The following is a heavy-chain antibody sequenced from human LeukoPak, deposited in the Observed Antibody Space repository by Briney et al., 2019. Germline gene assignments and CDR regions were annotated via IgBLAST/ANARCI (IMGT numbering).Heavy chain of an antibody. CDR2: LFSVGST. V-gene: IGHV3-66*01. J-gene: IGHJ4*02. CDR1: GFTVSSNY. D-gene: IGHD3-10*01. Sequence: GGSLRLSCAASGFTVSSNYMSWVRQTPGEGLEWVSVLFSVGSTNYSDSVKGRFIISRDNSKNTLYLQMNSLRVEDTAVYYCAREIGRGRISPYFDYWGQGTLVTVSS. CDR3: AREIGRGRISPYFDY.